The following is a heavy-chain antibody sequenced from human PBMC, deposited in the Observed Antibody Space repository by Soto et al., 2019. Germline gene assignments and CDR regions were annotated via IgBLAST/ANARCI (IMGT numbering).Heavy chain of an antibody. J-gene: IGHJ5*02. CDR1: GYTFTSYA. CDR3: ARDPGEGAAAGILYWFDP. D-gene: IGHD6-13*01. V-gene: IGHV1-3*01. Sequence: GASVKVSCKASGYTFTSYAMHWVRQAPGQRLEWMGWINAGNGNTKYSQKFQGRVTITRDTSASTAYMELSSLRSEDTAVYYCARDPGEGAAAGILYWFDPWGQGTRVTAS. CDR2: INAGNGNT.